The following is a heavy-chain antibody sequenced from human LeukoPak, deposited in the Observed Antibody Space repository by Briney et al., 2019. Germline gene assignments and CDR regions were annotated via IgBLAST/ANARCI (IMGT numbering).Heavy chain of an antibody. CDR3: ARRYCNIRTCPRAYYYYYMDV. D-gene: IGHD2/OR15-2a*01. V-gene: IGHV4-39*01. J-gene: IGHJ6*03. CDR1: GGSISSSIYY. CDR2: IYYSGST. Sequence: SETLSLTCTVSGGSISSSIYYWGWIRQPPGKGLEWIGSIYYSGSTYYNPSLKSRVNISVDTSKNQFSLKLSSVTAADAAVYYCARRYCNIRTCPRAYYYYYMDVWGRGTTVTVSS.